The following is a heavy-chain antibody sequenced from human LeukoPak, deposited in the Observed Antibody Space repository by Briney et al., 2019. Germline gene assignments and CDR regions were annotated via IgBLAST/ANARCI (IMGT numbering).Heavy chain of an antibody. CDR2: IRYDGSNK. CDR1: GFTFSSYG. J-gene: IGHJ3*02. Sequence: GGSLRLSCAASGFTFSSYGMHWVRQAPGKGLEWVAFIRYDGSNKYYADSVKGRFTISRDNSKNTLYLQMNSLRAEDTAVYYCAKDEADYDSSGYYPDPIWGQGTMVTVSS. V-gene: IGHV3-30*02. D-gene: IGHD3-22*01. CDR3: AKDEADYDSSGYYPDPI.